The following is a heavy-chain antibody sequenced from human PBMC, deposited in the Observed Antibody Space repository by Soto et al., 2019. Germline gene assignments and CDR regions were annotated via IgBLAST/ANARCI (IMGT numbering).Heavy chain of an antibody. Sequence: QVQLVESGGGVVQPGRSLRLSCAASGFTFSSYGMHWVRQAPGKGLEWVAVISYDGSNKYYADSVKGRFTISRDNSKNTLYLQMNSLRAEDTAVYYCAKVIVKRSSRWYGGCDYWCQGTLVTVSS. J-gene: IGHJ4*02. D-gene: IGHD6-13*01. CDR2: ISYDGSNK. CDR1: GFTFSSYG. V-gene: IGHV3-30*18. CDR3: AKVIVKRSSRWYGGCDY.